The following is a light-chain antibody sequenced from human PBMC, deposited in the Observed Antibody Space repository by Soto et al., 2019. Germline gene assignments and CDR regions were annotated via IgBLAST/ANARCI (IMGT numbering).Light chain of an antibody. Sequence: QLVLTQSPSASASLGASVKLTCTLSSGHSSYVIAWHQQQPEKGPRYLMKLDSAGSHTKGDAIPDRFSGSSSGAERYLTLSNLQSEDEADYYCQTCGTGIHVVFGGGTKLTVL. V-gene: IGLV4-69*01. CDR3: QTCGTGIHVV. CDR2: LDSAGSH. J-gene: IGLJ2*01. CDR1: SGHSSYV.